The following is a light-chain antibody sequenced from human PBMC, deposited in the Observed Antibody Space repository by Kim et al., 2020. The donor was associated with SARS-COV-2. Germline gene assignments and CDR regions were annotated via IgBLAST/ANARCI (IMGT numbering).Light chain of an antibody. Sequence: DIVMTQSPDSLAVSLGERATINCKSSQSILYSSNNENYLAWYQQKPGQPPNLLIYWASTRESGVPDRFSGSGSGTDFTLTISSLQAEDVAVYYCQQYYSTPRTFGQGTKVDIK. J-gene: IGKJ1*01. V-gene: IGKV4-1*01. CDR2: WAS. CDR3: QQYYSTPRT. CDR1: QSILYSSNNENY.